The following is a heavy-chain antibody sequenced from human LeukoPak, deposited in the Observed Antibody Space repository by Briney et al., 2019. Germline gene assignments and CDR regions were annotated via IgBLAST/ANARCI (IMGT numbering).Heavy chain of an antibody. V-gene: IGHV3-66*04. Sequence: GGSLRLSCAVSGFTVSSNFMSWVRQAPGKGPEWVSVIYTSGITYYADSVRGRFTISRDNSKNTLYLQMDSLTAEDTAVYYCAKLSGGSCYSSISYWGQGTLVTVSS. CDR3: AKLSGGSCYSSISY. CDR2: IYTSGIT. CDR1: GFTVSSNF. D-gene: IGHD2-15*01. J-gene: IGHJ4*02.